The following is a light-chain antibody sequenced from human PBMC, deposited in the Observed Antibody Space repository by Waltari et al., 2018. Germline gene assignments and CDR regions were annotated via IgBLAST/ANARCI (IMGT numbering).Light chain of an antibody. CDR2: SVS. CDR1: QSISSNF. J-gene: IGKJ4*01. CDR3: QQYYTSPRT. V-gene: IGKV3-20*01. Sequence: ETVLTQSPGTLPVSPGARATLSCRASQSISSNFLAWYQQRPGQTPRLLIYSVSKRAPGIPARFSGSGSGTDFTLTITRLEPEDGAVYYCQQYYTSPRTFGGGTKVEVK.